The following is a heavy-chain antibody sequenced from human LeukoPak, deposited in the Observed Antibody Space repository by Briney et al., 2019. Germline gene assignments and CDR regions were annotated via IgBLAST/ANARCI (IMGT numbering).Heavy chain of an antibody. CDR2: MSGGGDSD. V-gene: IGHV3-23*01. Sequence: PGGSLRLSCAASGFTFTSYAMSWVRQTPGKGLEWVAGMSGGGDSDYYADSVEGRFTVSRDKSKNTLYVQMNSLRADDTAVYYCTKDASYARENDNSGFFIDWGQGTLVTVSS. CDR3: TKDASYARENDNSGFFID. CDR1: GFTFTSYA. D-gene: IGHD3-22*01. J-gene: IGHJ4*02.